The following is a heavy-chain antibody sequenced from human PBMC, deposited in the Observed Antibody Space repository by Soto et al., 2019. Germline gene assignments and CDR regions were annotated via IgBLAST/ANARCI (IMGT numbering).Heavy chain of an antibody. J-gene: IGHJ4*02. CDR3: AKEAEDSGDYFMFDY. D-gene: IGHD4-17*01. CDR2: SSGSGGST. V-gene: IGHV3-23*01. Sequence: GGSLILSFAAPRFTFLGEAMSWVRQAPGKGLECVCDSSGSGGSTYYGCSLNGRFSISSDNSKNTLYLQMNSLRAEDTDVYYCAKEAEDSGDYFMFDYWGRGSMV. CDR1: RFTFLGEA.